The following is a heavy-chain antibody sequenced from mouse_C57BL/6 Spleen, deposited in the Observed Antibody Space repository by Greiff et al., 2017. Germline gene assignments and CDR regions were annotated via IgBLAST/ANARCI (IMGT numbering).Heavy chain of an antibody. J-gene: IGHJ3*01. D-gene: IGHD1-1*01. CDR3: ARRTTVVAPGFAY. CDR1: GFTFSDYY. V-gene: IGHV5-12*01. CDR2: ISNGGGST. Sequence: EVQLVESGGGLVQPGGSLKLSCAASGFTFSDYYMYWVRQTPEKRLEWVAYISNGGGSTYYPDTVKGRFTISRDNAKNTLYLQMSRLKSEDTAMYYCARRTTVVAPGFAYWGQGTLVTVSA.